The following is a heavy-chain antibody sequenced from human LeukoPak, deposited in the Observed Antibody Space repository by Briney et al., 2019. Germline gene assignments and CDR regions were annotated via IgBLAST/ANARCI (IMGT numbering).Heavy chain of an antibody. CDR2: ISDGGSTT. V-gene: IGHV3-74*01. J-gene: IGHJ4*02. D-gene: IGHD3-22*01. Sequence: GGSLRLSCAASGFTFSSYWMHWVRQAPGKGLVWASRISDGGSTTTYADSVKGRFTISRDNAKNTLYLQMNGLRAEDTAVYYCSRSAYYDGSGNYYDYWGQGTLVTVSS. CDR1: GFTFSSYW. CDR3: SRSAYYDGSGNYYDY.